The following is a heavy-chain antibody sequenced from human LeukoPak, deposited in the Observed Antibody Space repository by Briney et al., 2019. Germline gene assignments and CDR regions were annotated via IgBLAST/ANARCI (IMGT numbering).Heavy chain of an antibody. V-gene: IGHV3-9*01. CDR1: GFTFKNYA. CDR3: AKSGTDSSSSGYTDS. D-gene: IGHD6-6*01. Sequence: GGSLRLSCAASGFTFKNYAMHWVRQAPGKGLEGVSSISWNSGNVDYADSVKGRFTLSRDYAKNSLYLQMSSLRAEDTALYYCAKSGTDSSSSGYTDSWGQGTLVTVSS. J-gene: IGHJ4*02. CDR2: ISWNSGNV.